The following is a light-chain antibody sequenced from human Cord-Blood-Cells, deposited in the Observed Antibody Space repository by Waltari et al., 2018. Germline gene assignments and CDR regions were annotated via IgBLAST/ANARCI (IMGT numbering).Light chain of an antibody. J-gene: IGLJ3*02. Sequence: QSALTQPASVSGSPGQSTTISCPGPSSDVGGHNYVSWSQQHPGKAPKLIVYDVSKRPSGVSNRFSGSKSGNTASLTISGLQAEDEADYYCSSYTSSSTWVFGGGTKLTVL. V-gene: IGLV2-14*01. CDR2: DVS. CDR1: SSDVGGHNY. CDR3: SSYTSSSTWV.